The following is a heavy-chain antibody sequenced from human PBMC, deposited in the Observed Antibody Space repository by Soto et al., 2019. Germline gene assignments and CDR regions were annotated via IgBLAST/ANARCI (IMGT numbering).Heavy chain of an antibody. D-gene: IGHD3-3*01. CDR2: INHSGST. CDR3: ARLDFWSGYRPVTTRNDY. J-gene: IGHJ4*02. CDR1: GGSFSGYY. V-gene: IGHV4-34*01. Sequence: QVQLQQWGAGLLKSSETLSLTCAVYGGSFSGYYWSWIRQPPGKRLEWIGEINHSGSTNYNPSLKSRVTISVDTSKNQFSLKLSSVTAADTAVYYCARLDFWSGYRPVTTRNDYWGQGTLVTVSS.